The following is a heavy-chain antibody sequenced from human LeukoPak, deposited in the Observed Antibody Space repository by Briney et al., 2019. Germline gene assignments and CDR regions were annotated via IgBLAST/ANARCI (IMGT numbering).Heavy chain of an antibody. CDR3: ARDYWWNYDY. V-gene: IGHV3-30-3*01. CDR1: GFTFSDYA. CDR2: ISKDGSDK. Sequence: GALRLSCAASGFTFSDYAMHWVRQAPGKGLEWVAVISKDGSDKYYPGSVRGRFTISRDNSKNTIYLQMDSLRAEDTAIYYCARDYWWNYDYWGQGTLVTVSS. J-gene: IGHJ4*02. D-gene: IGHD1-7*01.